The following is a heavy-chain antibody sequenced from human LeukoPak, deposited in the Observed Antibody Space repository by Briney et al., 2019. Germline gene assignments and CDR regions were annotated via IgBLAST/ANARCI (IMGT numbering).Heavy chain of an antibody. CDR1: GFIFSDYG. D-gene: IGHD4-11*01. CDR2: IRYDGNLK. V-gene: IGHV3-30*02. CDR3: AKERDTVTSSTFDH. J-gene: IGHJ4*02. Sequence: PGGSLRLSCAASGFIFSDYGMYWVRQAPGKGLEWVAFIRYDGNLKYYGDSVKGRFTISRDYSRNTVFLQMDSLRGDDTAVYYCAKERDTVTSSTFDHWGQGALVTVSS.